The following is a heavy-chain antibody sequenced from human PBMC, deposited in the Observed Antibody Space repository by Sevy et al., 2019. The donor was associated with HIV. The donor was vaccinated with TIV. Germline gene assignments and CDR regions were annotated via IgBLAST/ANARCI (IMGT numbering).Heavy chain of an antibody. Sequence: GGSLRLSCAAYGFSLSIYGMHWVRQAPGKGLEWVAVIWNDRSNKHYADSVKGRFTISRDNAKNTLYLQMNSLRVEDSAVYYCASLPNNYYDISGSSGDDAFDIWGQGPRVTVSS. J-gene: IGHJ3*02. CDR1: GFSLSIYG. D-gene: IGHD3-22*01. CDR2: IWNDRSNK. V-gene: IGHV3-33*01. CDR3: ASLPNNYYDISGSSGDDAFDI.